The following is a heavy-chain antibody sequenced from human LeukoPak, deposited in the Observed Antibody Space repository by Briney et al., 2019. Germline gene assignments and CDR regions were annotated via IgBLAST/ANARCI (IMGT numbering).Heavy chain of an antibody. J-gene: IGHJ4*02. CDR2: IYTSGST. Sequence: SQTLSLTCTVSGGSISSGSYYWSWIRQPAGKGLEWIGRIYTSGSTNYNPSLKSRVTMSVDTSKNQFSLELSSVTAADTAVYYCARVYSSGWYYFDYWGQGTLVTVSS. CDR3: ARVYSSGWYYFDY. CDR1: GGSISSGSYY. D-gene: IGHD6-19*01. V-gene: IGHV4-61*02.